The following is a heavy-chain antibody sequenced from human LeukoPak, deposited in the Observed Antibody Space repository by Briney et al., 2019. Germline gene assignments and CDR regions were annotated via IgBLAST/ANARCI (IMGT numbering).Heavy chain of an antibody. D-gene: IGHD4-23*01. CDR1: GGSISSSSYY. CDR2: IYYSGST. CDR3: ARDLRWGYFDY. Sequence: SETLSLTCTVSGGSISSSSYYWGWIRQPPGKGLEWIGSIYYSGSTYYNPSLKSRVTISVDTSKNQFSLKLSSVTAADTAVYYCARDLRWGYFDYWGQGTLVTVSS. V-gene: IGHV4-39*07. J-gene: IGHJ4*02.